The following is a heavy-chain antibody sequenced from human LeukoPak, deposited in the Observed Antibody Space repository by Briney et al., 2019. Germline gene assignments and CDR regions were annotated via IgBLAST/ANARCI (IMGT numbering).Heavy chain of an antibody. V-gene: IGHV3-73*01. CDR1: GFTFSGSA. J-gene: IGHJ4*02. CDR3: TRPGIAAAGIRDY. CDR2: IRSKVNNYAT. Sequence: GGSLTLSCAASGFTFSGSAMHWVRQAAGEGLEWVGRIRSKVNNYATAYAASVKGRFTISRDDSKNTAYLQMNSLKTEDTAVYYCTRPGIAAAGIRDYWGQGTLVTVSS. D-gene: IGHD6-13*01.